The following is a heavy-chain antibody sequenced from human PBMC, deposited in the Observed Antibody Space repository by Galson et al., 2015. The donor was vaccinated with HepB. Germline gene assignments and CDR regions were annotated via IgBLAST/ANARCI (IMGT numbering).Heavy chain of an antibody. J-gene: IGHJ6*03. D-gene: IGHD3-9*01. Sequence: SVKVSCKASGFTFTSSAVQWVRQARGQRLEWIGWIVVGSGNTNYAQKFQERVTITRDMSTSTAYMELSSLRSEDTAVYYCAADGYDILTGYSRRETYYYYYYMDVWGKGTTVTVSS. CDR2: IVVGSGNT. V-gene: IGHV1-58*01. CDR1: GFTFTSSA. CDR3: AADGYDILTGYSRRETYYYYYYMDV.